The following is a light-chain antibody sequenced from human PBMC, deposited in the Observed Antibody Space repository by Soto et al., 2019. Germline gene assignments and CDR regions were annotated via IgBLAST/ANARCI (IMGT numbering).Light chain of an antibody. Sequence: SVLTQPPSASGSPGQSVTISCTGTSSDVGGYHYVSWYQQHPGKAPKLMIYEVSKRPSGVPNRFSGSKSGNTASLTVSGLQADDEADYFCSSDAGSNIFVFGTGTKVTVL. CDR3: SSDAGSNIFV. V-gene: IGLV2-8*01. CDR2: EVS. J-gene: IGLJ1*01. CDR1: SSDVGGYHY.